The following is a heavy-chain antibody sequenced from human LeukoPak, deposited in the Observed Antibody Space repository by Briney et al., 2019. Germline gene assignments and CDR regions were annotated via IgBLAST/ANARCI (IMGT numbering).Heavy chain of an antibody. CDR2: IGYDGIGE. D-gene: IGHD1/OR15-1a*01. CDR3: AREPGEHRSHTRLFDY. CDR1: GFIFNKYG. Sequence: PGRSLRLSCAASGFIFNKYGVHWVRQAPGKGLEWVAVIGYDGIGEYYADSVKGRFTVSRDNSNNTVYLQLTSLTVEDTAAYYCAREPGEHRSHTRLFDYCGQGTLVTVSS. V-gene: IGHV3-33*01. J-gene: IGHJ4*02.